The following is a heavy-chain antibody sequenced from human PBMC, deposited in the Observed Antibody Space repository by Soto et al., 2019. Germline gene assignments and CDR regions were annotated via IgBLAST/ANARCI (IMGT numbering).Heavy chain of an antibody. J-gene: IGHJ4*02. CDR3: ARPWANYYDSSGYDY. CDR2: IWYDGSNK. Sequence: LRLSCAASGFTFSSYGMHWVRQAPGKGLEWVAVIWYDGSNKYYADSVKGRFTISRDNSKNTLYLQMNSLRAEDTAVYYCARPWANYYDSSGYDYWGPGTLVTVSS. D-gene: IGHD3-22*01. CDR1: GFTFSSYG. V-gene: IGHV3-33*01.